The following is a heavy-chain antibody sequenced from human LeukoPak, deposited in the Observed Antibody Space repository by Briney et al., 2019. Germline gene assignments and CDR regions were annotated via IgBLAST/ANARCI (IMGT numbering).Heavy chain of an antibody. D-gene: IGHD3-16*02. Sequence: KPSETLSLTCAVYGGSFSGYYWSWIRQPPGKGLEWIGEINHSGSTNYNPSLKSRVTISVDTSKNQFSLKLSSVTAADTAVYYCARGGKSYYDYVWGSYRLNWFDPWGQGTLVTVSS. CDR1: GGSFSGYY. CDR3: ARGGKSYYDYVWGSYRLNWFDP. J-gene: IGHJ5*02. CDR2: INHSGST. V-gene: IGHV4-34*01.